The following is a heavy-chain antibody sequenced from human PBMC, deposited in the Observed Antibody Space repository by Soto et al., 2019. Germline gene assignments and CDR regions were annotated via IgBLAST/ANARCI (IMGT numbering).Heavy chain of an antibody. CDR1: GFTFRWFG. Sequence: PGGSLRLSCAGSGFTFRWFGMNWVRQAPGKGLEWVARISNDGSNGYYVDSVKGRFTIPRDNSKNTLYLQMDSLRAEDTAVYYCAKGEVRGIIPSYFDYWGLGTLVTVSS. D-gene: IGHD3-10*01. CDR2: ISNDGSNG. CDR3: AKGEVRGIIPSYFDY. V-gene: IGHV3-30*18. J-gene: IGHJ4*02.